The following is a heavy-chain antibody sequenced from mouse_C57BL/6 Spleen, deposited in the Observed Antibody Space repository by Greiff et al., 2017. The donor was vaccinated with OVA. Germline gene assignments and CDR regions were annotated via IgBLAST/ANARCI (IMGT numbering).Heavy chain of an antibody. CDR3: VRHVDYDDGGFDY. CDR1: GFSFNTYA. CDR2: IRSKSNNYAT. Sequence: GGGLVQPKGSLKLSCAASGFSFNTYAMNWVRQAPGKGLEWVARIRSKSNNYATYYADSVKDRFTISRDDSESMLYLQMNNLKTEDTAMYYCVRHVDYDDGGFDYWGQGTTLTVSS. D-gene: IGHD2-4*01. V-gene: IGHV10-1*01. J-gene: IGHJ2*01.